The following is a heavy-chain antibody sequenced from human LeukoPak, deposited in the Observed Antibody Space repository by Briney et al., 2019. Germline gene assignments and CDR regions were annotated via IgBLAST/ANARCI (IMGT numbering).Heavy chain of an antibody. Sequence: SETLSLTCTVSGGSISSSSYYWGWIRQPPGKGLEWIGSIYYSGSTYYNPSLKSRVTISVDTSKTQFSLKLSSVTAADTAVYYCARHDVVSRALDIWGPGTMVTVSS. CDR1: GGSISSSSYY. D-gene: IGHD2-15*01. J-gene: IGHJ3*02. CDR2: IYYSGST. CDR3: ARHDVVSRALDI. V-gene: IGHV4-39*01.